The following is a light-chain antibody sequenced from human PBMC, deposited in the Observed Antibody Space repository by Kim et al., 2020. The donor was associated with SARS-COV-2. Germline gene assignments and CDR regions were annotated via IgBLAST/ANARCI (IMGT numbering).Light chain of an antibody. CDR1: QSVRNN. J-gene: IGKJ4*01. CDR2: GAS. V-gene: IGKV3-15*01. Sequence: IEMTQSPATLSVSAGERVTLTCRASQSVRNNLAWYQQRPGQAPNLLLYGASTRPTDIPARFSGSGSGTEFTLTIRSLQSEDLAVYYCQQYNDWPLISFGGGTKVDIK. CDR3: QQYNDWPLIS.